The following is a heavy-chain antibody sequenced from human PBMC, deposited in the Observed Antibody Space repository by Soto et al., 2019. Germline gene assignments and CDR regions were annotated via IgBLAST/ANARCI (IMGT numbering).Heavy chain of an antibody. D-gene: IGHD3-22*01. CDR3: AREARVTYYYDSSGYYVGWFDP. CDR2: ISAYNGNT. J-gene: IGHJ5*02. V-gene: IGHV1-18*01. CDR1: GYTFTSYG. Sequence: ASVKVACNASGYTFTSYGISWVRQAPGQGLEWMGWISAYNGNTNYAQKLQGRVTMTTDTSTSTAYMELRSLRSDDTAVYYCAREARVTYYYDSSGYYVGWFDPWGQGTLVTVSS.